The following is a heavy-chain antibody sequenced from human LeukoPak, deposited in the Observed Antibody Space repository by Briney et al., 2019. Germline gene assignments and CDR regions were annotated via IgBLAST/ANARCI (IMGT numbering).Heavy chain of an antibody. J-gene: IGHJ5*02. CDR2: IYHSGST. V-gene: IGHV4-30-2*01. Sequence: SQTLSLTCTVSGGSISSGGYYWNWIRQPPGKGLEWIGYIYHSGSTYYNPSLKSRVTTSVDRSKNQFSLKLSSVTAADTAVYYCASSYYYDSRGHWDWFDPWGQGTLVTVSS. CDR1: GGSISSGGYY. CDR3: ASSYYYDSRGHWDWFDP. D-gene: IGHD3-22*01.